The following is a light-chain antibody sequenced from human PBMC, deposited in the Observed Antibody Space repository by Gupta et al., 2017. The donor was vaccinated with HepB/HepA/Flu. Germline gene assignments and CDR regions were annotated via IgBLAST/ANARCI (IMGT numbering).Light chain of an antibody. CDR3: RQGEHCHHT. CDR1: QSLLYSDGNTF. J-gene: IGKJ4*01. Sequence: VLMTQSPLSLPVTLGQPASISCRSSQSLLYSDGNTFLNWFQQRPGQSPRRLIYKVSKRDSGVPDRFSGSGSGSDFTLNITRVEAEDVAIYYCRQGEHCHHTFGGGTKVEIK. V-gene: IGKV2-30*01. CDR2: KVS.